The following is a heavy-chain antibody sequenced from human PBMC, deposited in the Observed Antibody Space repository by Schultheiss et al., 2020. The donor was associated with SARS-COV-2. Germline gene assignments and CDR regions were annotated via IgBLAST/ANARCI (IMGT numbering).Heavy chain of an antibody. Sequence: SETLSLTCTVSGGSINSAGNHWSWIRQHPGKGLEWIGYIYYSGSTYYNPSLKSRVTISVDTSKNQFSLKLSSVTAADTAVYYCARDCSGGSCHPYWGQGTLVTVSS. CDR1: GGSINSAGNH. D-gene: IGHD2-15*01. V-gene: IGHV4-31*03. J-gene: IGHJ4*02. CDR2: IYYSGST. CDR3: ARDCSGGSCHPY.